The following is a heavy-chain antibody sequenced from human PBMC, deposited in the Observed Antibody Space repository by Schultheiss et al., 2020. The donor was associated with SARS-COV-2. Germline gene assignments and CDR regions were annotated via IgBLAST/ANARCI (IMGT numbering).Heavy chain of an antibody. CDR3: ARGRQLWLKGSYY. D-gene: IGHD5-18*01. CDR1: GGSFSGYY. CDR2: IYHSGST. J-gene: IGHJ4*02. V-gene: IGHV4-34*01. Sequence: SETLSLTCAVYGGSFSGYYWSWIRQPPGKGLEWIGSIYHSGSTYYNPSLKSRVTISVDTSKNQFSLKLSSVTAADTAVYYCARGRQLWLKGSYYWGQGTLVTVSS.